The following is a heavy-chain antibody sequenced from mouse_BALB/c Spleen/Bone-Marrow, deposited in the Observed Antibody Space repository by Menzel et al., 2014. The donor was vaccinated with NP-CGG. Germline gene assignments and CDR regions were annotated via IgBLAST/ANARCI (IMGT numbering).Heavy chain of an antibody. Sequence: VQLQQSGAELVRPGSSVKISCKASGYAFSGYWMNWVKPRPGQGLEWIGQIYPGDGDTDYNGKFKGKATLTADKSSSTAYMQLSNLTSEDSAVYFCARGGISVDYWGQGTTLTVSS. CDR3: ARGGISVDY. CDR1: GYAFSGYW. CDR2: IYPGDGDT. V-gene: IGHV1-80*01. J-gene: IGHJ2*01.